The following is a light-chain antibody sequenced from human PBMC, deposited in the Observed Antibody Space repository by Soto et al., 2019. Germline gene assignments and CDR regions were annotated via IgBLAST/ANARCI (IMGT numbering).Light chain of an antibody. V-gene: IGKV3-15*01. Sequence: EIVMTQSPATLSVSPGDRATLTCRASQSVSSNLAWYQQKPGQAPRLLIYGASTGATGFPARFSGSGSGTEFTLTNSRLQSEDFADYYCQQYNKRPITFGQGTRLEIK. CDR1: QSVSSN. J-gene: IGKJ5*01. CDR2: GAS. CDR3: QQYNKRPIT.